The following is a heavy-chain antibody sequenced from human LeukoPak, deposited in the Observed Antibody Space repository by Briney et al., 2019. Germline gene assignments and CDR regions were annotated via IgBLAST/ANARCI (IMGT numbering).Heavy chain of an antibody. CDR3: AKEGGLRSSWSFDF. J-gene: IGHJ4*02. V-gene: IGHV3-48*03. CDR1: GFTFSSYE. CDR2: ISSSGSTI. D-gene: IGHD6-13*01. Sequence: PGGSLRLSCAASGFTFSSYEMNWVRQAPGKGLEWVSYISSSGSTIYYADSAKGRFTISRDNSKNTLYLQMNSLRVEDTAVYYCAKEGGLRSSWSFDFWGQGILVIVSS.